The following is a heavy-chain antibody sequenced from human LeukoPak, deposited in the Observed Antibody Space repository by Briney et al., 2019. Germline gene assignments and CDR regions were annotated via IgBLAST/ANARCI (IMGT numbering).Heavy chain of an antibody. Sequence: GVSLRLSCAASGFSFSSYCMIWVRQAPGKGLEWGAGITGSSGDTGYADSVKGRFTIYRDNYKNTLDMEMKSLIAEDASLYHCAKGSRDYCTGTVCYPFDSWGQGTLVTVSS. V-gene: IGHV3-23*01. J-gene: IGHJ4*02. CDR1: GFSFSSYC. CDR2: ITGSSGDT. D-gene: IGHD2-8*02. CDR3: AKGSRDYCTGTVCYPFDS.